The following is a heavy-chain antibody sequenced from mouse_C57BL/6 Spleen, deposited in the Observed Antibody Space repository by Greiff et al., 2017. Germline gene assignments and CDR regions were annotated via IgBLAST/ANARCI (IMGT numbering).Heavy chain of an antibody. CDR1: GFTFSDYG. J-gene: IGHJ1*03. D-gene: IGHD2-4*01. V-gene: IGHV5-17*01. CDR3: ARSHYEGWYFDV. CDR2: ISSGSSTI. Sequence: EVHLVESGGGLVKPGGSLNLSCAASGFTFSDYGMHWVRQAPEKGLEWVAYISSGSSTIYYADTVKGRFTISRDNAKNTLFLQMTSLRSEDTAMYYCARSHYEGWYFDVWGTGTTVTVSS.